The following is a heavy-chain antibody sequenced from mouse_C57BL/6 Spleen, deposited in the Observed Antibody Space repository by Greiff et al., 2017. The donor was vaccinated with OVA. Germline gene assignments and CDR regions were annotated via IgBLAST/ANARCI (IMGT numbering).Heavy chain of an antibody. V-gene: IGHV1-19*01. CDR3: AFGSFDY. J-gene: IGHJ2*01. CDR1: GYTFTDYY. Sequence: VQLKQSGPVLVKPGASVKMSCKASGYTFTDYYMNWVKQSPGKSLEWIGVINPYNGGTSYNQKFKGKATLTVDKSSSTAYMELNSLTSEDAAVYYCAFGSFDYGGQGTTLTVSS. CDR2: INPYNGGT.